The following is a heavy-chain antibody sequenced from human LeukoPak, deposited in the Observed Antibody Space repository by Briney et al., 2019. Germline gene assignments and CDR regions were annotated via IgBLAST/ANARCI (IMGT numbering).Heavy chain of an antibody. CDR1: GFTFSIYG. Sequence: PGGSLRLSCAASGFTFSIYGMSWVRQAPGRGLEWVSAMSGRGGSTYYADSVKGRFTISRYNSKNTVYLQMTRLRAEDTAVYYCAKDGYYDSSAYYYVRYFDLWGRGTLVTVSS. J-gene: IGHJ2*01. D-gene: IGHD3-22*01. CDR2: MSGRGGST. CDR3: AKDGYYDSSAYYYVRYFDL. V-gene: IGHV3-23*01.